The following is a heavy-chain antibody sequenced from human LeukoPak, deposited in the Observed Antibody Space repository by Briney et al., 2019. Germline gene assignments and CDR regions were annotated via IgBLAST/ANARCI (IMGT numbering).Heavy chain of an antibody. V-gene: IGHV3-7*01. CDR2: INQDGSEK. CDR1: GFTFSSYW. D-gene: IGHD3-10*02. J-gene: IGHJ6*04. CDR3: AELGITMIGGV. Sequence: GGSLRLSCAASGFTFSSYWMSWVRQAPGKGLEWVANINQDGSEKFYVDSVKGRFTISRDNAKNSLYLQMNSLRAEDTAVYYCAELGITMIGGVWGKGTTVTISS.